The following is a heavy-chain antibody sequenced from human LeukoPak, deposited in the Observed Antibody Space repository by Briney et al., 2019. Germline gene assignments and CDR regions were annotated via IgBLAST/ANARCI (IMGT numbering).Heavy chain of an antibody. D-gene: IGHD3-22*01. CDR3: ARVLLGGYYYDSSGSD. V-gene: IGHV4-38-2*02. CDR2: IHHSGST. J-gene: IGHJ4*02. CDR1: GYSISSGYY. Sequence: SETLSLTCTVSGYSISSGYYWGWIRQPPGKGLEWIGSIHHSGSTYYNPSLKSRVTISVDTSKNQFSLKLSSVTAADTAVYYCARVLLGGYYYDSSGSDWGQGTLVTVSS.